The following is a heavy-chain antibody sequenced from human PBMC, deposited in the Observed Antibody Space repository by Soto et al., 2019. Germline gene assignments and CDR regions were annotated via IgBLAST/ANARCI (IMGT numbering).Heavy chain of an antibody. CDR2: ISGSGGST. CDR1: GFTFSSYA. D-gene: IGHD2-21*02. Sequence: EVQLLESGGGLVQPGGSLRLSCAASGFTFSSYAMSWVRQAPGKGLEWVSAISGSGGSTYYADSVKGRFTISRDNSKNTLYLQMNSLRAEDTAVYYCAKIMVDCGGDCYYFAFDIWGQGTMVTVSS. V-gene: IGHV3-23*01. CDR3: AKIMVDCGGDCYYFAFDI. J-gene: IGHJ3*02.